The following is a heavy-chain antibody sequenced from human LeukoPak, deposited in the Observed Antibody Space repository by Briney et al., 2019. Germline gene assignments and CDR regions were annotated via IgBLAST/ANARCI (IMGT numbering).Heavy chain of an antibody. V-gene: IGHV1-18*01. CDR2: ISDYNGNT. J-gene: IGHJ5*02. D-gene: IGHD2-2*01. CDR3: ARDRNIVVVPAANLFDP. Sequence: GASVKVSSKDSGYTFTRYGISWVRQAPGEGRERMGWISDYNGNTKYTQKLQGRDTITTETNTSTAYIELRSLRSDDTAVYYCARDRNIVVVPAANLFDPWGQGTLVTVSS. CDR1: GYTFTRYG.